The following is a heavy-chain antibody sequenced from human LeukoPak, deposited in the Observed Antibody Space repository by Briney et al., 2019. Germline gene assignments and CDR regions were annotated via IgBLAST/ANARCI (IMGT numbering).Heavy chain of an antibody. D-gene: IGHD1-1*01. V-gene: IGHV4-59*01. CDR3: ARDTTRYGMDV. J-gene: IGHJ6*02. CDR1: GGSISSYY. CDR2: IYYSGST. Sequence: SETLSLTCTVSGGSISSYYWSWIRQPPGMGLEWIGYIYYSGSTNYNPSLKSRVTISVDTSKNQFSLKLSSVTAADTAVYYCARDTTRYGMDVWGQGTTVTVS.